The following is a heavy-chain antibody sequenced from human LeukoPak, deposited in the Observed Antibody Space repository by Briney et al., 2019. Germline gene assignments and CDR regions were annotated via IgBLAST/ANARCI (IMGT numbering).Heavy chain of an antibody. CDR1: GFTFSSYS. CDR2: IWYDGSSQ. Sequence: PGGSLRLSCSASGFTFSSYSMNWVRQAPGKGLEWVAVIWYDGSSQGYADSVKGRFTISRDNSKNTLYLQMNRLRAEDMAVYYCARALKYNSGYDLGGDYWGQGTLVTVSS. CDR3: ARALKYNSGYDLGGDY. D-gene: IGHD5-12*01. J-gene: IGHJ4*02. V-gene: IGHV3-33*01.